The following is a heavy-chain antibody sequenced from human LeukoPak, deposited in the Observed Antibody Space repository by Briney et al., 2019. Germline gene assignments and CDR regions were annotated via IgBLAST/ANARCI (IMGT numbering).Heavy chain of an antibody. Sequence: HGESLKISCKGSGYSFTSYWIGWVRQMPGKGLEWMGIIYPGDSDTRYSPSFQGQVTISADKSISTAYLQWSSLKASDTAMYYCARQVEYSSGWYPGFSAGIDYWGQGTLVSVSS. J-gene: IGHJ4*02. CDR3: ARQVEYSSGWYPGFSAGIDY. CDR2: IYPGDSDT. V-gene: IGHV5-51*01. D-gene: IGHD6-19*01. CDR1: GYSFTSYW.